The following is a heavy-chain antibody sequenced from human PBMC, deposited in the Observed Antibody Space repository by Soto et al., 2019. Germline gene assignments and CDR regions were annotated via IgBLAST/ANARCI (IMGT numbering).Heavy chain of an antibody. CDR3: ARDPLSYCGGDCYTRGDWFDP. Sequence: QVQLVQSGAEVKKPGSSVKVSCKASGGTFSSYAISWVRQAPGQGLEWMGGIIPSFGTANYAQKFQGRVTITANESTSTAYIELSSLRSEDTAVYYCARDPLSYCGGDCYTRGDWFDPWGQGTLVTVSS. D-gene: IGHD2-21*02. CDR1: GGTFSSYA. V-gene: IGHV1-69*01. J-gene: IGHJ5*02. CDR2: IIPSFGTA.